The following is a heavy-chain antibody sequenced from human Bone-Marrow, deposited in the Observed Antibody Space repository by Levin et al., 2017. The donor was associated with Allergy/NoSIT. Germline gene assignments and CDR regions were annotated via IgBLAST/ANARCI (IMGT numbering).Heavy chain of an antibody. CDR3: ATSRGAWFDA. J-gene: IGHJ5*02. D-gene: IGHD3-16*01. CDR2: ISYSGST. Sequence: PSETLSLTCTVSGDSISTFYWNWIRQPPGKGLEWIGYISYSGSTSSNPSLKSRVTISADTSKNQFSLKLSSVTAADTAVYYCATSRGAWFDAWGQGTLVTVSS. V-gene: IGHV4-59*01. CDR1: GDSISTFY.